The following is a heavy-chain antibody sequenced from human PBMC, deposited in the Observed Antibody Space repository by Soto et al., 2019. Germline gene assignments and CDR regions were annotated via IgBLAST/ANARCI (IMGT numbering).Heavy chain of an antibody. CDR3: AKARYCGGDCYSYYFDY. CDR1: GFTFSSYA. D-gene: IGHD2-21*02. V-gene: IGHV3-23*01. CDR2: ISGSGGST. J-gene: IGHJ4*02. Sequence: PGGSLRLSCAASGFTFSSYAMSWVRQAPGKGLEWVSAISGSGGSTYYADSVKGRFTISRDNSKNTLYLQMNSLRAEDTAVYYCAKARYCGGDCYSYYFDYWGQGTLVTAPQ.